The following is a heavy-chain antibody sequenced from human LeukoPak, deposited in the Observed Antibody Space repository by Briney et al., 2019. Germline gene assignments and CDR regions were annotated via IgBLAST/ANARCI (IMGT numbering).Heavy chain of an antibody. D-gene: IGHD6-13*01. J-gene: IGHJ6*03. V-gene: IGHV4-4*07. CDR2: IYTSGST. CDR3: ARVSSHAYYYYYYMDV. CDR1: GGSISSYY. Sequence: SETLSLTCTVSGGSISSYYWSWIRQPAGKGLEWIGRIYTSGSTNYNPSLKSRVTMSVDTSENQFSLKLSSVTAADAAVYYCARVSSHAYYYYYYMDVWGKGTTVTVSS.